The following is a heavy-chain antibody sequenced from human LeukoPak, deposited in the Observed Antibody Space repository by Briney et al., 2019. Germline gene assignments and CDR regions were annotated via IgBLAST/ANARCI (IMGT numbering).Heavy chain of an antibody. CDR1: GGSISSNKW. Sequence: SGTLSLTCTVSGGSISSNKWWSWVRQPPGKGLEWIGEIYLSGTTNYSPSLKSRVTMSVDTSKNQFSLKLSSVTAADTAVYCCARTWSYGSGSYLNYWGQGTLVTVSS. J-gene: IGHJ4*02. V-gene: IGHV4-4*01. D-gene: IGHD3-10*01. CDR3: ARTWSYGSGSYLNY. CDR2: IYLSGTT.